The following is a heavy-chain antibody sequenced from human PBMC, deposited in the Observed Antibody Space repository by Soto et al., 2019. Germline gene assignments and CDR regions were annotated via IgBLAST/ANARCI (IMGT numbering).Heavy chain of an antibody. J-gene: IGHJ4*02. CDR1: GGSIGSGGYS. CDR2: IYHSGST. CDR3: ARVVGGGSYYFDY. V-gene: IGHV4-30-2*01. D-gene: IGHD1-26*01. Sequence: SETLSLTCAVSGGSIGSGGYSWSWIRQPPGKGLEWIGYIYHSGSTYYNPSLKSRVTISVDTSKNQFSLKLSSVTAADTAVYYCARVVGGGSYYFDYWGQGTLVTVSS.